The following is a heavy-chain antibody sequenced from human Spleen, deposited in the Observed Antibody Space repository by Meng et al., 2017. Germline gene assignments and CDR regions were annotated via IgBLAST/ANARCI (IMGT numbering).Heavy chain of an antibody. CDR3: ARRRISVTGRYFDY. D-gene: IGHD6-19*01. CDR2: ISRSGTYK. V-gene: IGHV3-21*04. CDR1: GFTFSDYS. J-gene: IGHJ4*02. Sequence: GESLKISCAASGFTFSDYSMNWVRQAPGKGLEWVSAISRSGTYKYYADSVKGRFTISRDNSKNSLYLQMNSLRAEDTAVYYCARRRISVTGRYFDYWGQGTLVTVSS.